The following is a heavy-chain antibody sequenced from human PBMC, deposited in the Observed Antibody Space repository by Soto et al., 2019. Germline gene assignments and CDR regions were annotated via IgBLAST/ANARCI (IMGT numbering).Heavy chain of an antibody. CDR3: AKHYYGFYYYGVDV. D-gene: IGHD3-10*01. V-gene: IGHV3-23*01. Sequence: GGSLGLSCAASGVTLTNSAMAWSRRTPGKGLEWVSSISATGGSTYYADSVKGRFTVSRDNSKNTLFLQMNSLRAEDTAVYYCAKHYYGFYYYGVDVWGQGTTVTVSS. CDR1: GVTLTNSA. CDR2: ISATGGST. J-gene: IGHJ6*02.